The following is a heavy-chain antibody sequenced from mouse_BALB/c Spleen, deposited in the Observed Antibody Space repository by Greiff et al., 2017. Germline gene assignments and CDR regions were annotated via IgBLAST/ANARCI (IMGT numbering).Heavy chain of an antibody. CDR3: ARGQVRLHYAMDY. D-gene: IGHD2-14*01. CDR1: GYAFSSSW. V-gene: IGHV1-82*01. CDR2: IYPGDGDT. Sequence: QVQLQQSGPELVKPGASVKISCKASGYAFSSSWMNWVKQRPGQGLEWIGRIYPGDGDTNYNGKFKGKATLTADKSSSTAYMQLSSLTSVDSAVYVCARGQVRLHYAMDYWGQGTSVTVSS. J-gene: IGHJ4*01.